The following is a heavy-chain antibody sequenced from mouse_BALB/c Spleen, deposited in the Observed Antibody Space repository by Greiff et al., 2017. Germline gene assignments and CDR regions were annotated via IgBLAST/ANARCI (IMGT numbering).Heavy chain of an antibody. Sequence: EVQGVESGPELVKPGASVKMSCKASGYTFTSYVMHWVKQKPGQGLEWIGYINPYNDGTKYNEKFKGKATLTSDKSSSTAYMELSSLTSEDSAVYYCARFGSSYWFAYWGQGTLVTVSA. CDR1: GYTFTSYV. D-gene: IGHD1-1*01. CDR3: ARFGSSYWFAY. CDR2: INPYNDGT. J-gene: IGHJ3*01. V-gene: IGHV1-14*01.